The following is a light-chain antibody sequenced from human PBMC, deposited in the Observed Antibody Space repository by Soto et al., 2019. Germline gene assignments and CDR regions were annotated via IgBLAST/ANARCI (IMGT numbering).Light chain of an antibody. CDR2: TAS. CDR1: QSVSSNY. V-gene: IGKV3-20*01. J-gene: IGKJ1*01. CDR3: QQYGSSPKT. Sequence: EIVLTQSPGTLSLSPGERATLSCRASQSVSSNYLAWFQQKPGQAPRLLIYTASSRATGIPDRFSGSGSGTDFTLTISGLEPEDFAVYYCQQYGSSPKTFGQGTKVEI.